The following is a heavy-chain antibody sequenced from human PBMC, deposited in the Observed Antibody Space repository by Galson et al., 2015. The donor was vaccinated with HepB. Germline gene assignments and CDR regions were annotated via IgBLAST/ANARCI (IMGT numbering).Heavy chain of an antibody. Sequence: SVKVSCKASGYTFTSYYMHWVRQAPGQGLEWMGIINPSGGSTSYAQKFQGRVTMTRDTSTSTVYMELSSLRSEDTAVYYCAVYCSGGSCYSKAFDIWGQGTMVTVSS. CDR1: GYTFTSYY. V-gene: IGHV1-46*03. D-gene: IGHD2-15*01. CDR3: AVYCSGGSCYSKAFDI. CDR2: INPSGGST. J-gene: IGHJ3*02.